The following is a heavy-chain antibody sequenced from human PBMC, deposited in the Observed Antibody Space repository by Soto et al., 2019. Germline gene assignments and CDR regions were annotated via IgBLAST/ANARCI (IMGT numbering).Heavy chain of an antibody. CDR2: IYYDGST. Sequence: QVQLQESGPGLLRPSETLSLNCTVSGGSISSYSWSWIRQSPGKGLEWIGYIYYDGSTDYNPSLKSRVTISVDTSQNQLSLKLSSVTAADTAVYYCARLIDRDWFDPWGQGTLVTVSS. V-gene: IGHV4-59*08. CDR1: GGSISSYS. D-gene: IGHD3-22*01. CDR3: ARLIDRDWFDP. J-gene: IGHJ5*02.